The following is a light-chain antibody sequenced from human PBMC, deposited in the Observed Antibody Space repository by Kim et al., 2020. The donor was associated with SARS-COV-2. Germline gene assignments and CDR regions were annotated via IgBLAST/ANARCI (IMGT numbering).Light chain of an antibody. CDR2: SND. CDR3: AARDDSLKGSV. J-gene: IGLJ3*02. V-gene: IGLV1-44*01. CDR1: ISNIGSNV. Sequence: ELTQPPSASGTPGQSVTISCSGSISNIGSNVVNWYQQLPGTAPKLLMYSNDYRPSGVPDRFSGSKSGTSASLAISGLQSEDEADYYCAARDDSLKGSVFGGGTQLTVL.